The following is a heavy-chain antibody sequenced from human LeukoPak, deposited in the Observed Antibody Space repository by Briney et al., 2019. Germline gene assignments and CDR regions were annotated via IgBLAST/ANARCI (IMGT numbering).Heavy chain of an antibody. J-gene: IGHJ4*02. CDR1: GGSISSYY. CDR2: IKQDGSEK. Sequence: ETLSLTCTVSGGSISSYYWSWIRQPPGKGLEWVANIKQDGSEKYYVDSVKGRFTISRDNAKNSLYLQMNSLRAEDTAVYYCARDRGCSSTSCFHHTFDYWGQGTLVTVSS. CDR3: ARDRGCSSTSCFHHTFDY. D-gene: IGHD2-2*01. V-gene: IGHV3-7*01.